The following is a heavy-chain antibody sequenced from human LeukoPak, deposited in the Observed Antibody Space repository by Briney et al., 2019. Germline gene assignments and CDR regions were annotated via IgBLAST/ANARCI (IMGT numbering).Heavy chain of an antibody. J-gene: IGHJ4*02. Sequence: ASVKVSCKASGYTFTSYYMHWVRQAPGQGPEWMGIINPSGGSTSYAQKFQGRVTMTRDTSTSTVYMELSSLRSEDTAVYYCARDLGATRGFDYWGQGTLVTVSS. CDR1: GYTFTSYY. V-gene: IGHV1-46*01. D-gene: IGHD1-26*01. CDR3: ARDLGATRGFDY. CDR2: INPSGGST.